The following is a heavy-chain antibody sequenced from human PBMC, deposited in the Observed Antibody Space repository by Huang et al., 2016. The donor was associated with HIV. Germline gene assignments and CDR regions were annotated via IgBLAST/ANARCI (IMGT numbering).Heavy chain of an antibody. CDR1: GFTFRTYG. CDR3: AKDYYDSSGPDY. J-gene: IGHJ4*02. Sequence: QVQLVESGGGVVQPGRSLRLSCAASGFTFRTYGMHWVRQAPGRGLEWVAVISNDGSYETYADCVKGRFTISRDNSKNTLYLQMNSLRAEDTAVYYCAKDYYDSSGPDYWGQGTLVIVSS. D-gene: IGHD3-22*01. CDR2: ISNDGSYE. V-gene: IGHV3-30*18.